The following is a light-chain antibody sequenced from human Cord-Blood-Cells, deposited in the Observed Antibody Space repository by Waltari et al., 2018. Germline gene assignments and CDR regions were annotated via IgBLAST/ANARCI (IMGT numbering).Light chain of an antibody. CDR2: GAS. V-gene: IGKV3-20*01. J-gene: IGKJ1*01. CDR3: QQYGSSPRT. CDR1: QSVSSSY. Sequence: EIVLTQSPGTLSLSPGERATLPCRASQSVSSSYLAWYQQNPGQAPRPLSYGASSRATGIPDRFSGSGSGTDFTLTISRLEPEDFAVYYCQQYGSSPRTFGQGTKVEIK.